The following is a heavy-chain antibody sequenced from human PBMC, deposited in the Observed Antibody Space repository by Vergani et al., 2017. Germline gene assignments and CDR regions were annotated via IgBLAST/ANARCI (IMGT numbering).Heavy chain of an antibody. CDR1: GDSISSAGHY. V-gene: IGHV4-61*02. CDR3: ASDTHSGQRADR. CDR2: IYISGAT. J-gene: IGHJ5*02. Sequence: QVQLQESGPGLLKPSQTLSLTCTVSGDSISSAGHYWTWIRQAAGRGLEWIGHIYISGATNYNPSLKTRVTISVDTSKNQFSLTLTSVTAADTAVYYCASDTHSGQRADRWGQGILVTVTS. D-gene: IGHD6-19*01.